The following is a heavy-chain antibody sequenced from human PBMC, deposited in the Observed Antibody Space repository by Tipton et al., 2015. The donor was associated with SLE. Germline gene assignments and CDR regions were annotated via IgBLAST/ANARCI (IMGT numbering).Heavy chain of an antibody. CDR3: AGAWQGYCSGGTCYVLDY. D-gene: IGHD2-15*01. J-gene: IGHJ4*02. CDR2: ISYSETT. CDR1: GGSISSHY. V-gene: IGHV4-59*11. Sequence: TLSLTCTVSGGSISSHYWSWIRQPPGKGLEWIGYISYSETTNYNPSLKSRVTISVDKSKNQFSLKLRSVTAADTAVYYCAGAWQGYCSGGTCYVLDYWGQGTLVTVSS.